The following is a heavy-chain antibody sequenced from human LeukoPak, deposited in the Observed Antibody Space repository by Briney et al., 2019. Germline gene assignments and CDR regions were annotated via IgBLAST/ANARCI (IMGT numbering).Heavy chain of an antibody. CDR1: GFTISNYW. V-gene: IGHV3-7*01. D-gene: IGHD6-13*01. CDR2: IKQDGSET. Sequence: GGSLRLSCVGSGFTISNYWMTWVRQAPGKGLEWVANIKQDGSETYYVDSLKGRFTISRDNAKNSLFLQMSSLRAEDTAVYYCTRTSVAAAGAFWGQGTLVIVSS. J-gene: IGHJ4*02. CDR3: TRTSVAAAGAF.